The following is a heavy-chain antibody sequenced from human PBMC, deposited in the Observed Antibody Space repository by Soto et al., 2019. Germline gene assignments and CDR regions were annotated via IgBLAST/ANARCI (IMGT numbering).Heavy chain of an antibody. CDR3: ASLFTSGVTMVRGAQWGPDY. D-gene: IGHD3-10*01. J-gene: IGHJ4*02. CDR1: GGSISSSSYY. CDR2: IYYSGST. Sequence: SETLSLTCTVSGGSISSSSYYWGWIRQPPGKGLEWIGSIYYSGSTYYNQSLKNRVTKSVDTSKNQYSMKLRSVTAADTAVYYCASLFTSGVTMVRGAQWGPDYWGQGTLVTVS. V-gene: IGHV4-39*01.